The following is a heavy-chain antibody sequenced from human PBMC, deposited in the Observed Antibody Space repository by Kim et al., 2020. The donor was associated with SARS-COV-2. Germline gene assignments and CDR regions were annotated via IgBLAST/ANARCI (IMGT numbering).Heavy chain of an antibody. CDR1: GFSFSDFW. Sequence: GGSLRLSCAASGFSFSDFWMHWVRQVPGKGLVWVGRINSNAISTAYADSVRGRFTISRDNTKNTLYLEMNNLRAEDTAVYYCARDSVATLDYCGQGTLVT. V-gene: IGHV3-74*01. J-gene: IGHJ4*02. CDR2: INSNAIST. CDR3: ARDSVATLDY. D-gene: IGHD5-12*01.